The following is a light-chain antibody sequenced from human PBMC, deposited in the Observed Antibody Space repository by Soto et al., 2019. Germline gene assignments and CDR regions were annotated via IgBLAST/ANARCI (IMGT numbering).Light chain of an antibody. Sequence: VLTQPPSVSSAPGEGGTISCTGSSSNIGAIYGVHWYQQLPGTAPKLLIYVNTNRPSGVPDRFSASKSGTSASLAITGLQAEDEADYYCQSYDDSLSAFVFGTGTKVTVL. CDR1: SSNIGAIYG. V-gene: IGLV1-40*01. CDR3: QSYDDSLSAFV. J-gene: IGLJ1*01. CDR2: VNT.